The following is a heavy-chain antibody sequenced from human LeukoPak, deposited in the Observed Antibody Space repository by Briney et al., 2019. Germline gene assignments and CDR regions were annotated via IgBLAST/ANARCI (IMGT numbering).Heavy chain of an antibody. Sequence: GGSLRLSCAASGFTFSSYGMHWVRQAPGKGLEWVAFIRYDGSNKYYADSVKGRFTISRDNSKNTLYLQMNSLRAEDTAVYYCVTSGYYDSSGYYAYWGQGTLVTVSS. D-gene: IGHD3-22*01. J-gene: IGHJ4*02. CDR2: IRYDGSNK. CDR3: VTSGYYDSSGYYAY. CDR1: GFTFSSYG. V-gene: IGHV3-30*02.